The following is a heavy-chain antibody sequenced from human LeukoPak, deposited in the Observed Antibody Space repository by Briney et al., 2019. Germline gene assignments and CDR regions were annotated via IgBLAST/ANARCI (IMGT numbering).Heavy chain of an antibody. Sequence: RSGGSLRLSCAASGFTFSGSAMHWVRQASGKGLEWVGRIRSKANSYATAYAASVKGRFTISRGDSKNTAYLQMNSLKTEDTAVYYCTRPTMEGSPDYWGQGTLVTVSS. V-gene: IGHV3-73*01. CDR3: TRPTMEGSPDY. J-gene: IGHJ4*02. CDR2: IRSKANSYAT. D-gene: IGHD1-1*01. CDR1: GFTFSGSA.